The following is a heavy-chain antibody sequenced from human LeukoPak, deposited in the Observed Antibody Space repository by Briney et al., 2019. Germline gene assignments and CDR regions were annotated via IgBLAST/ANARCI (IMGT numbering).Heavy chain of an antibody. CDR3: ASRVGAAELQH. D-gene: IGHD1-26*01. CDR1: GCTFSSYA. J-gene: IGHJ1*01. Sequence: ASVKVSCKASGCTFSSYAISWVRQPPAQGLEWMRRIIPILGIANYAQKFQGRVTITADKSTSTAYMELSSLRSEDTAVYYCASRVGAAELQHWGQGTLVTVSS. V-gene: IGHV1-69*04. CDR2: IIPILGIA.